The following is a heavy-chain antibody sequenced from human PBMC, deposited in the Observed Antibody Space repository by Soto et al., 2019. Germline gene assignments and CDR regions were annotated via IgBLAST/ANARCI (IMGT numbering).Heavy chain of an antibody. CDR3: ARDWEFGY. CDR2: INPSGDTT. J-gene: IGHJ4*02. CDR1: GYTFTSFY. V-gene: IGHV1-46*01. Sequence: QVQLVQSGAEVKKPGASVKVSCKASGYTFTSFYMHWVRQAPGQGLEWMGIINPSGDTTTYAQKFRGRFTMPRDTSTNSLFMELSSLRSEDTAVYYCARDWEFGYWGQGTLVTVSS. D-gene: IGHD3-10*01.